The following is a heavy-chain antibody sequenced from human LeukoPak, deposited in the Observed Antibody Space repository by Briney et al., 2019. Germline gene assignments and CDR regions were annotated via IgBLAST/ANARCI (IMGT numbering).Heavy chain of an antibody. D-gene: IGHD2-15*01. J-gene: IGHJ4*02. CDR3: AKDRGSVVVVGATLDF. Sequence: GGSLRPSCAASGSTFSNYGIHRVRQAPGKGLEWVAVISYDGSNKYYADSVKGRFTISRDNSKNTLYLQMNSLRAEDTAVYYCAKDRGSVVVVGATLDFWGQGTLVTVSS. V-gene: IGHV3-30*18. CDR2: ISYDGSNK. CDR1: GSTFSNYG.